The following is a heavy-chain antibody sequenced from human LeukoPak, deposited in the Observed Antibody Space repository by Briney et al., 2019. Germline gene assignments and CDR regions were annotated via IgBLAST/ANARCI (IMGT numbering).Heavy chain of an antibody. D-gene: IGHD6-19*01. J-gene: IGHJ4*02. Sequence: GGSLGLSCAASGFTFSTYWMHWVRQVPGKGLVWVSRISGDGSITDYADSVKGRFTISRDNAKNTLYLQMNSLRVEDTAVYYCASRRYSSGSDYWGQGTLVTVSS. V-gene: IGHV3-74*01. CDR2: ISGDGSIT. CDR1: GFTFSTYW. CDR3: ASRRYSSGSDY.